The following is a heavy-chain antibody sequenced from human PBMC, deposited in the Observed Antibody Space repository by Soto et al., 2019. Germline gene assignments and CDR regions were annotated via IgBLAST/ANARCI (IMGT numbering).Heavy chain of an antibody. CDR1: GFTLSSYA. CDR2: ISYDGSNK. V-gene: IGHV3-30-3*01. Sequence: PGGSLRLSCAASGFTLSSYAMHWVRQAPGKGLEWVAVISYDGSNKYYADSVKGRFTISRDNSKNTLYLQMNSLRAEDTAVYYCARLALRYCSSTSCRLFDYWGQGTLVTVSS. CDR3: ARLALRYCSSTSCRLFDY. D-gene: IGHD2-2*01. J-gene: IGHJ4*02.